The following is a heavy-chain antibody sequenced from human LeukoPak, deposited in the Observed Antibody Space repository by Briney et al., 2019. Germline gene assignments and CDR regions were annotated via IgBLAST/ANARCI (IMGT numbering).Heavy chain of an antibody. J-gene: IGHJ4*02. CDR3: ARLLYYYDSSGYYYPD. CDR2: IYYSGST. V-gene: IGHV4-59*08. Sequence: SETLSLTCTVSGGSISSYYWSWIRQPPGKGLEWIGYIYYSGSTNYNPSLKSRVTISVDTSKNQFSLKLSSVTAADTAVYYCARLLYYYDSSGYYYPDWGQGTLVTVSS. CDR1: GGSISSYY. D-gene: IGHD3-22*01.